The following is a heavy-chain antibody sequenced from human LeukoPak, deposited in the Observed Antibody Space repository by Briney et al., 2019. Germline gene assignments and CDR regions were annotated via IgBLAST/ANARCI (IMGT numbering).Heavy chain of an antibody. V-gene: IGHV3-23*01. J-gene: IGHJ4*02. CDR1: GFTFSSFA. CDR3: AKRTSGSSWYSSDY. CDR2: MSGDATST. Sequence: GGALRLSCAASGFTFSSFAMNWVRQAPAKGLEWVSTMSGDATSTYYADSVKGRFTISRDNSKNTLYLQMNSLRAEDTAVYYCAKRTSGSSWYSSDYWGQGTLVTVSS. D-gene: IGHD6-13*01.